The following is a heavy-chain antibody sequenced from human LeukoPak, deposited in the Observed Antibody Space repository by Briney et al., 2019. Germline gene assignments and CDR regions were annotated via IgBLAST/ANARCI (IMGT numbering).Heavy chain of an antibody. CDR1: GFTFSSYA. CDR2: ISGSGGST. CDR3: AKYTGRVVITTGKDY. V-gene: IGHV3-23*01. J-gene: IGHJ4*02. Sequence: GGSLRLSRAASGFTFSSYAMSWVRQAPGEGLEWVLAISGSGGSTYYADSVKGRLTTSRDNSKNTLHLQMNSLRDKDTAVYYCAKYTGRVVITTGKDYWGQGTLVTVSS. D-gene: IGHD3-22*01.